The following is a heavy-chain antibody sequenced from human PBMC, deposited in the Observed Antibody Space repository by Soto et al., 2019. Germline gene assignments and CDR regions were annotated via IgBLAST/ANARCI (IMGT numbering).Heavy chain of an antibody. CDR3: ARTDPRGNWAFDM. D-gene: IGHD3-10*01. V-gene: IGHV4-39*01. J-gene: IGHJ3*02. CDR2: IYYSGST. CDR1: GGSISSDIYY. Sequence: ASETLSLTCSVSGGSISSDIYYWAWIRQPPGKGLEWIGTIYYSGSTYYNPSLKSRVTISVDTSKNQFSLKLSSVTAADTAVYYCARTDPRGNWAFDMWGQGTMVTVSS.